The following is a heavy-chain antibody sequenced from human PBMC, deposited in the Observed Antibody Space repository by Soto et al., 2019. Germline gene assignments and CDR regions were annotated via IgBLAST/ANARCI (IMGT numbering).Heavy chain of an antibody. D-gene: IGHD3-22*01. J-gene: IGHJ3*02. V-gene: IGHV3-23*01. Sequence: EVQLLESGGGLVQPGGSLRLSCAASGFTFSSHAMSWVRQAPGKGLEWVSAISGSGDNTYYPDSVKGRFTISRDNSKNTLYLQMNSLRAEDTAVYYCARGGMYYYDSSGPGAFDIWGQGTMVTVSS. CDR2: ISGSGDNT. CDR3: ARGGMYYYDSSGPGAFDI. CDR1: GFTFSSHA.